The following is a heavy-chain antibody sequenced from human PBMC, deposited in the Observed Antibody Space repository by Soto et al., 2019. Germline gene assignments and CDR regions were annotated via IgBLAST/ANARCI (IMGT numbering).Heavy chain of an antibody. J-gene: IGHJ5*01. V-gene: IGHV4-39*01. D-gene: IGHD2-21*01. CDR2: VYYSGGA. CDR3: GRVVEGATRRTDLDS. CDR1: GVSIHNSHSF. Sequence: PSETLSLTCTVSGVSIHNSHSFWGWIRQPPGKGLEFIGTVYYSGGAHYNSSLKSRVTISVDTANNQVSLRMRSLTAADTAVYYCGRVVEGATRRTDLDSWGQGTLVTVSS.